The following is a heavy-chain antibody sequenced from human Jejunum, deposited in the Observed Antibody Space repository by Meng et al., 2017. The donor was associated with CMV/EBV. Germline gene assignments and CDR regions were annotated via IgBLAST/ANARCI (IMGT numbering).Heavy chain of an antibody. J-gene: IGHJ5*02. CDR1: GFTFRNYW. V-gene: IGHV3-74*01. Sequence: VQVVESGGGLDQPGGALIRSCAAAGFTFRNYWMHWVRPATGKGLEWVSRINSDGSAPRYADSVKDRYTISRDNAKDTVYLQMSSLRAEDTAVYCCARSRDGYSYFNSWGQGTLVTVSS. D-gene: IGHD5-24*01. CDR2: INSDGSAP. CDR3: ARSRDGYSYFNS.